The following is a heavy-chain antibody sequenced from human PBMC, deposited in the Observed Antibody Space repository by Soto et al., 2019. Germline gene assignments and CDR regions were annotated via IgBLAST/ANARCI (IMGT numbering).Heavy chain of an antibody. CDR2: IIPIFGTA. V-gene: IGHV1-69*01. D-gene: IGHD6-13*01. CDR3: ARVKGIAAAGTRDNWFDP. CDR1: GGTVSSYA. Sequence: QVQLVQSGAEVKKPGSWVKVSCKASGGTVSSYAISWVRQAPGQGLEWMGGIIPIFGTANYAQKFQGRVTITADESTSTAYMELSSLRSEDTAVYYCARVKGIAAAGTRDNWFDPWGQGTLVTVSS. J-gene: IGHJ5*02.